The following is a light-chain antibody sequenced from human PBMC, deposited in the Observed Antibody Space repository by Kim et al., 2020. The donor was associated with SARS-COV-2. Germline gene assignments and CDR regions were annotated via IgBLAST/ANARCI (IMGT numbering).Light chain of an antibody. CDR1: SLRSYY. CDR3: NSRHSRGNHLV. Sequence: ALGQTVRITCQGDSLRSYYASWYQQTPGQAPVLVIYGKNNRPSGIPDRFSGSSSGNTASLTITGAQAEDEADYSCNSRHSRGNHLVFGGGTQLTVL. J-gene: IGLJ3*02. V-gene: IGLV3-19*01. CDR2: GKN.